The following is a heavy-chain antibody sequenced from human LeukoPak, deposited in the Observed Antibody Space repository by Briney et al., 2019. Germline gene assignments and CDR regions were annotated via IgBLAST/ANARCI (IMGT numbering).Heavy chain of an antibody. CDR1: GYTFTTYA. CDR2: ISAYKGHT. Sequence: ASVKVSCKASGYTFTTYAISWVRQAPGQGLEWMRWISAYKGHTNYAQKFQGRVTLTTDTSTSTAYMALRSLRSDDTAVYYCARVRGYYYDSGGYYQPLYFDYWGQGTLVTVSS. CDR3: ARVRGYYYDSGGYYQPLYFDY. J-gene: IGHJ4*02. D-gene: IGHD3-22*01. V-gene: IGHV1-18*01.